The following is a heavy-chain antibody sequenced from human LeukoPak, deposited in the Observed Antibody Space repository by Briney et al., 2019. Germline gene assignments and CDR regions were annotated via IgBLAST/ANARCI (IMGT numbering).Heavy chain of an antibody. CDR2: ISDDGRHN. CDR3: ARVYLERLTAGFFDH. D-gene: IGHD2-8*01. Sequence: GGSLRLSCAASGFTFSTYAMNWVRQAPGKGLEWVAVISDDGRHNYYADSVKGRFTISGDNSKSTLYLQMNSLRDDDSAAYFCARVYLERLTAGFFDHWGQGTQVTVSP. J-gene: IGHJ4*02. CDR1: GFTFSTYA. V-gene: IGHV3-30*04.